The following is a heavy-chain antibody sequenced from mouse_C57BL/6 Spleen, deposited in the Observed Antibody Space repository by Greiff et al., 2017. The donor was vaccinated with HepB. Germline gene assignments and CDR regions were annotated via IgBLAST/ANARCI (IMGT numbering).Heavy chain of an antibody. CDR3: TRYYGYDGDYFDY. Sequence: VQLQQSGAELVRPGASVTLSCKASGYTFTDYEMHWVKQTPVHGLEWIGAIDPETGGTAYNQKFKGKAILTADKSSSTAYMELRSLTSEDSAVYYCTRYYGYDGDYFDYWGQGTTLTVSS. CDR2: IDPETGGT. V-gene: IGHV1-15*01. D-gene: IGHD2-2*01. CDR1: GYTFTDYE. J-gene: IGHJ2*01.